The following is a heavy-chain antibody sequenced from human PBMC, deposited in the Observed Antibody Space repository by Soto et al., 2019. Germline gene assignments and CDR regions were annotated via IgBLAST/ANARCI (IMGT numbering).Heavy chain of an antibody. CDR1: GYTFTNYG. J-gene: IGHJ4*02. V-gene: IGHV1-18*01. D-gene: IGHD5-18*01. Sequence: QVQLVQSGAEVREPGASVKVSCKASGYTFTNYGVSWVRQAPGQGLEWMGWIGGYKGNTNYAQKLQGRVTLTTDTSTITAYMALRSLRSDDTAVYYCAPHTLDTGMPSGYWGQGTLVTVSS. CDR3: APHTLDTGMPSGY. CDR2: IGGYKGNT.